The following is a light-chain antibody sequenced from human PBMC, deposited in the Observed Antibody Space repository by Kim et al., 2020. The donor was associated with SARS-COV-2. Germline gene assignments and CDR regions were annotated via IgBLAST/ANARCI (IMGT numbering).Light chain of an antibody. CDR1: SSNIGSNY. J-gene: IGLJ3*02. Sequence: ELTQPPSASGTPGQRVTISCSGSSSNIGSNYVYWYQQLPGTAPKLLIYRNNQRPSGVPDRFSGSKSGTSASLAISGLRSEDEADYYCAAWDDSLSGQVFGGGTQLTVL. V-gene: IGLV1-47*01. CDR3: AAWDDSLSGQV. CDR2: RNN.